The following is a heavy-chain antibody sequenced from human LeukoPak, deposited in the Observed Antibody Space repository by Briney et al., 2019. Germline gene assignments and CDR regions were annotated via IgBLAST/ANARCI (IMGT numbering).Heavy chain of an antibody. D-gene: IGHD3-22*01. CDR2: ISSSSSYI. CDR1: GFTFSSYS. J-gene: IGHJ4*02. V-gene: IGHV3-21*01. CDR3: ARGHENYYDDSSGPVDY. Sequence: GGSLRLSCAASGFTFSSYSMNWVRQAPGKGLEWVSSISSSSSYIYYADSVKGRFTISRDNAKNSLYLQMNSLRAEDTAVYFCARGHENYYDDSSGPVDYWGQGTLVTVSS.